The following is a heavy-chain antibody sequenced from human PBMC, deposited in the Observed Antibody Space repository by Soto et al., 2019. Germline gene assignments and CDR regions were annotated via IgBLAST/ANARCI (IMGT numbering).Heavy chain of an antibody. V-gene: IGHV4-59*01. J-gene: IGHJ6*02. CDR1: GGSISSYY. CDR3: AGSGYYYYGIHV. Sequence: SQTMSLTCTVSGGSISSYYSSWNRQPPKKGLEWIGYIYYSGSTNYNPSLKSRVTISVDTSKNQFSLKLCSVTAADPAVYYCAGSGYYYYGIHVWGQGTTGTGSS. CDR2: IYYSGST. D-gene: IGHD3-3*01.